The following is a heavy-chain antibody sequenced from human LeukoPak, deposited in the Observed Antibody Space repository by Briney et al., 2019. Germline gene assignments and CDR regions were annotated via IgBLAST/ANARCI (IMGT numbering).Heavy chain of an antibody. D-gene: IGHD3-22*01. Sequence: SETLSLTCTVSAGSIYNYYWSWIRQPAGKGLEWIGRIYTSGSTDYSPSVKSRVTMSLDTSKNQFSLNLYSVSAADTAVYFCARESKTYDGSGYYHDSWGQGTLVTVSS. J-gene: IGHJ4*02. CDR2: IYTSGST. V-gene: IGHV4-4*07. CDR1: AGSIYNYY. CDR3: ARESKTYDGSGYYHDS.